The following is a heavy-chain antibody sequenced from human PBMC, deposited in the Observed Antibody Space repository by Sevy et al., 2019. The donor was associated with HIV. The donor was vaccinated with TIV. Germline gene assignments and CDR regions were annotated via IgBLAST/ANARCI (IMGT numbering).Heavy chain of an antibody. CDR2: IIPIFGTT. V-gene: IGHV1-69*13. CDR3: AKSGGYNWNYFYFDY. J-gene: IGHJ4*02. Sequence: ASVKVSCKASGGTFRNYAINWVRQAPGQGLEWMGAIIPIFGTTNYAQKFQGRLTITADGYTNTDYMELSSLGSEDTAIYYCAKSGGYNWNYFYFDYWGQGALVTVSS. CDR1: GGTFRNYA. D-gene: IGHD1-7*01.